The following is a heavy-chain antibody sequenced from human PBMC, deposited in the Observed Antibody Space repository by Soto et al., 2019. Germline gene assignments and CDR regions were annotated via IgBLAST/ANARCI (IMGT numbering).Heavy chain of an antibody. V-gene: IGHV4-59*01. J-gene: IGHJ4*01. CDR2: IYYSGST. Sequence: PSETLSLTCTVSGGSIISYYWSWILQPPGKGLEWIGYIYYSGSTNYNPSLKSRVTISVDTSKNQFSLKLSSVTAADTAVYYCARRYGGNFDYWGQGTLVTVSS. D-gene: IGHD3-16*01. CDR3: ARRYGGNFDY. CDR1: GGSIISYY.